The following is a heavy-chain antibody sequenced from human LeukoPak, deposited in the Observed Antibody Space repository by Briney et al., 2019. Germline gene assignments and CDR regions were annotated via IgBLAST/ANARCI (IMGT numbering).Heavy chain of an antibody. CDR2: ISYDGSNK. Sequence: GGSLRLSCAASGFTFSSYAMHWVRQAPGKGLEWVAVISYDGSNKYYADSVKGRFTISRDNSKNTLYLQMNSLRAEDTAVYYCADVPAAMYYYYGMDVWGQGTTVTVSS. CDR1: GFTFSSYA. V-gene: IGHV3-30-3*01. J-gene: IGHJ6*02. CDR3: ADVPAAMYYYYGMDV. D-gene: IGHD2-2*01.